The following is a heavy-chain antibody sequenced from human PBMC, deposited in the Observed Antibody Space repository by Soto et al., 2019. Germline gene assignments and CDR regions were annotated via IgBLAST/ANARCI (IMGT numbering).Heavy chain of an antibody. CDR1: GYSISSGYY. CDR2: IYHSGIT. Sequence: PSETLSLTCAVSGYSISSGYYWGWIRQPPGKGLEWIGSIYHSGITYYNPSLKSRVTISVDTAKNQFSLKLSSVTAADTAVYYCARGGSGSWTDEDHYYYGMDVWGQGTTVTVSS. CDR3: ARGGSGSWTDEDHYYYGMDV. D-gene: IGHD6-13*01. V-gene: IGHV4-38-2*01. J-gene: IGHJ6*02.